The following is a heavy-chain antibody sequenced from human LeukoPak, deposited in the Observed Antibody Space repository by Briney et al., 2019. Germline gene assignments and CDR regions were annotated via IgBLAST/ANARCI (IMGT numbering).Heavy chain of an antibody. J-gene: IGHJ4*02. CDR3: ARGRYCSGGSCSLYFDY. CDR1: GFTFSTYS. CDR2: ISSSSMYI. D-gene: IGHD2-15*01. V-gene: IGHV3-21*01. Sequence: GGSLRLSCTASGFTFSTYSMNWVRQAPGKGLEWVSFISSSSMYIYYADSVKGRFTISRDNSKNTLYLQMNSLRAEDTAVYYCARGRYCSGGSCSLYFDYWGQGTLVTVSS.